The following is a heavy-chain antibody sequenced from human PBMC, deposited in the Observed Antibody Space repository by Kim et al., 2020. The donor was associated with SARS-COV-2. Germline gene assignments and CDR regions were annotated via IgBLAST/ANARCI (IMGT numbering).Heavy chain of an antibody. J-gene: IGHJ4*02. CDR2: INPNSGGT. D-gene: IGHD1-26*01. CDR1: GYTFTGYY. Sequence: ASVKVSCKASGYTFTGYYMHWVRQAPGQGLEWMGRINPNSGGTDYAQKFQGWVTMTRDTSISTAYMELTRLRLDDTAVYYCARDRAVVGVDYWGQGTLVTVSS. CDR3: ARDRAVVGVDY. V-gene: IGHV1-2*04.